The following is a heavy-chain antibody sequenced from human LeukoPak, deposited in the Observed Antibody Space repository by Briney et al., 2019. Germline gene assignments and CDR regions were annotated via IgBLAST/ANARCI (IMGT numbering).Heavy chain of an antibody. CDR1: GGSFSGYY. CDR3: ARVDDYYDSSGYWPT. V-gene: IGHV4-34*01. J-gene: IGHJ5*02. Sequence: SETLSLTCAVYGGSFSGYYWSWIRQPPGKGLEWIGKINHSGSTNYNPSLKSRVTISVDTSKNQFSLKLSSVTAADTAVYYCARVDDYYDSSGYWPTWGQGTLVTVSS. D-gene: IGHD3-22*01. CDR2: INHSGST.